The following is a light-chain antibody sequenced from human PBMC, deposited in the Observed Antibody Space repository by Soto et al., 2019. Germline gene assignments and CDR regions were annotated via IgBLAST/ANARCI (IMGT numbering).Light chain of an antibody. CDR2: DAS. CDR3: QQRSDWPLT. Sequence: EIVLTQSPGTLSFSPGERVTLSFRASQSVSSSYLTWYQQKPGQAPRLLIYDASNRATGIPARFSGSGSGTDFTLTISSLEPEDFAVYYCQQRSDWPLTFGGGTKVDIK. CDR1: QSVSSSY. V-gene: IGKV3D-20*02. J-gene: IGKJ4*01.